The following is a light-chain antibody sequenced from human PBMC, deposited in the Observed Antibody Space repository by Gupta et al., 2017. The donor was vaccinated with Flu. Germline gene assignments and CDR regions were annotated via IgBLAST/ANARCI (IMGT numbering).Light chain of an antibody. CDR3: GTWDNSLNEYV. CDR2: ANN. J-gene: IGLJ1*01. CDR1: SSNIGSNT. V-gene: IGLV1-44*01. Sequence: QPVLSQPPSASGTPGQGVTIACSGSSSNIGSNTVNWFQQVPGRAPKVLISANNQRPSGVPDRFSGSKSGTSASLAISGLQSEDEADYYCGTWDNSLNEYVFGGGTKVTVL.